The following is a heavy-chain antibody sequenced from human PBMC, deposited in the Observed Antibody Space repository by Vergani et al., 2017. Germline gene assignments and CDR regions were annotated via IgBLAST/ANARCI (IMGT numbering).Heavy chain of an antibody. J-gene: IGHJ3*02. CDR2: INPSGGST. D-gene: IGHD4-17*01. V-gene: IGHV1-46*03. CDR1: GYPFTSYY. CDR3: ASSTVTTYDYAFDI. Sequence: QVQLVQSGAEVKKPGASVKVFCKASGYPFTSYYMHWVRQAPGQGLEWMGIINPSGGSTSYAQKFQGRVTMTRDTSTSTVYMELSSLRSEDTAVYYCASSTVTTYDYAFDIWGQGTMVTVSS.